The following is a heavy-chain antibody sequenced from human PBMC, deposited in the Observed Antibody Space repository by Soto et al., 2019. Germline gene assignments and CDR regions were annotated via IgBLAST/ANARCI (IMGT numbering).Heavy chain of an antibody. CDR3: ARGTTTSAFSAMDV. D-gene: IGHD1-1*01. CDR2: ISYDGDNK. Sequence: QVQLVESGGGVVQPGRSLRLSCAASGFTFSYHALNWVRQAPGKGLEWVAVISYDGDNKYIAESVKGRFTISRDNSKNTVTLQRNNLRAEDTAMYFCARGTTTSAFSAMDVWGQGTTVTVSS. V-gene: IGHV3-30-3*01. J-gene: IGHJ6*02. CDR1: GFTFSYHA.